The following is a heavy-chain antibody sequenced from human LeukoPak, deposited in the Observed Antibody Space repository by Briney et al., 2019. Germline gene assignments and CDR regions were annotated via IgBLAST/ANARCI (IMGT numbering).Heavy chain of an antibody. Sequence: ASVKVSCKASGYTFTSYGISWVRQAPGQGLEWMGWISAYNGNTNYAQKLQGRVTMTTDTSTSTAYMEPRSLRSDDTAVYYCARGSIFSQWLVDQTWGQGTLVTVSS. CDR1: GYTFTSYG. CDR3: ARGSIFSQWLVDQT. D-gene: IGHD6-19*01. J-gene: IGHJ5*02. CDR2: ISAYNGNT. V-gene: IGHV1-18*01.